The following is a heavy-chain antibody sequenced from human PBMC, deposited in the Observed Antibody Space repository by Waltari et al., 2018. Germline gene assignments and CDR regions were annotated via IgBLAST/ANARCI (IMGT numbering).Heavy chain of an antibody. V-gene: IGHV3-30*04. CDR1: GFSLRDYT. J-gene: IGHJ3*01. CDR2: ISYDGTNK. CDR3: ALLRLGEYDTFEV. D-gene: IGHD4-17*01. Sequence: QVQLVESGGGVVQPGKSLRLSCAASGFSLRDYTMHRVRQAPGKGLEWVAVISYDGTNKYYGDSVEGRFSISRLNSENTLNLQMDSLRPEDTALYYCALLRLGEYDTFEVWGQGTFVAVSS.